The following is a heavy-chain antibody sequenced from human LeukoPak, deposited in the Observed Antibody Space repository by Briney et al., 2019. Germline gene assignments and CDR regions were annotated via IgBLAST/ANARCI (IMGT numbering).Heavy chain of an antibody. CDR3: VRDTYRTAVAGSSGLGY. D-gene: IGHD6-19*01. J-gene: IGHJ4*02. Sequence: GGSLRLSCAASGFTFSDYYMSWIRQAPGKGLEWVSYISSSGSTIYYADSVKGRFTISRDNTKNSLYLQMNSLRADDTAIYYCVRDTYRTAVAGSSGLGYWGQGTLVTVSS. V-gene: IGHV3-11*01. CDR2: ISSSGSTI. CDR1: GFTFSDYY.